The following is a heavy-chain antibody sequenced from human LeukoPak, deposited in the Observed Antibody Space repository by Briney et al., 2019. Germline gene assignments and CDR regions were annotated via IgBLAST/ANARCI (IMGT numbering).Heavy chain of an antibody. V-gene: IGHV1-8*01. CDR3: AIRGIAAAGDY. CDR2: MNPNSGNT. CDR1: GYTFTSYD. Sequence: WASVTASCKASGYTFTSYDINWVRQAPGQGLEWMGWMNPNSGNTGYAQKFQGRVTMTRNTSISTAYMELSSLRSEDTAVYYCAIRGIAAAGDYWGQGTLVSVSS. D-gene: IGHD6-13*01. J-gene: IGHJ4*02.